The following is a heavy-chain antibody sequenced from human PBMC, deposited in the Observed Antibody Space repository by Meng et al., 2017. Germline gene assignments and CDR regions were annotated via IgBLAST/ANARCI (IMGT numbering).Heavy chain of an antibody. Sequence: QVQRQGSAPGLVKPSETLSLTCTVSVGSISSYSWSWIRQPAGKGLEWSGRIYTSGSTNYNPSLKSRVTMSVDTSKNQFSLKLSSVTAADTAVYYCARDGSYGYSPMSYYYYGMDVWGQGTTVTVSS. CDR3: ARDGSYGYSPMSYYYYGMDV. J-gene: IGHJ6*02. D-gene: IGHD5-18*01. CDR2: IYTSGST. V-gene: IGHV4-4*07. CDR1: VGSISSYS.